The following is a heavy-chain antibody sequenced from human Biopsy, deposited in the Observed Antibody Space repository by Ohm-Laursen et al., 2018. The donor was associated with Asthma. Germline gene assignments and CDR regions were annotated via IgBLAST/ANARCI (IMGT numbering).Heavy chain of an antibody. V-gene: IGHV3-30*04. D-gene: IGHD3-3*01. J-gene: IGHJ5*02. CDR2: ISHDGGTI. Sequence: SLRLSCAASGFTFSSSALHWARQAPGRGLEWVALISHDGGTIFYSDSLRDRFTISRDNSENTLYLQMHTLRAEDTAVYYCAKGYYTSSWSRSWFDPWGQGTLVTVSS. CDR3: AKGYYTSSWSRSWFDP. CDR1: GFTFSSSA.